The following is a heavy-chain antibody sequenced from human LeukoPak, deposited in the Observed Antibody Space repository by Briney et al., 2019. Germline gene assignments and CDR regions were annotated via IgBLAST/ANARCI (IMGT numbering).Heavy chain of an antibody. CDR2: VTGSGRTT. J-gene: IGHJ4*02. V-gene: IGHV3-23*01. D-gene: IGHD3-3*01. Sequence: GGSLRLSCAASGFIFSSHAMSWVRQAPGKGLEWVSIVTGSGRTTYYADSVKGRFTISRDRSTNTLYLQMNNLNVEDTAVYYCAKNGAYFDFGSSYYDDHWGQGTLVTVSS. CDR1: GFIFSSHA. CDR3: AKNGAYFDFGSSYYDDH.